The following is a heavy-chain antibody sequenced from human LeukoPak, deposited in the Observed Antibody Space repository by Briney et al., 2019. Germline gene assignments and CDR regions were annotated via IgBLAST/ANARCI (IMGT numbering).Heavy chain of an antibody. Sequence: PGGSLRLSCAASGFTFDDYAMHWVRQAPGKGLEWVSGISWNSGSIGYADSVKGRFTISRDNAKNSLSLQMNSLRAEDTAVYYCARDNSGVYWGQGTLVTVSS. V-gene: IGHV3-9*01. CDR3: ARDNSGVY. CDR1: GFTFDDYA. CDR2: ISWNSGSI. D-gene: IGHD2-15*01. J-gene: IGHJ4*02.